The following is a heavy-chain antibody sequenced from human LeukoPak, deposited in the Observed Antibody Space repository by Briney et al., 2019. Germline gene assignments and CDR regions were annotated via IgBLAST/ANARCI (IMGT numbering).Heavy chain of an antibody. V-gene: IGHV3-30*18. CDR2: ISHDGRTE. Sequence: PGRSLRLSCAASGFIFSNYGMHWVRQAPGKGLEWVAVISHDGRTEFYADSVKGRFTISRDNSKNTLDLQMFSLRAEDTAVYYCAKEPTSYSSAWYFHHWGQGTLVTVSS. D-gene: IGHD6-25*01. CDR1: GFIFSNYG. CDR3: AKEPTSYSSAWYFHH. J-gene: IGHJ1*01.